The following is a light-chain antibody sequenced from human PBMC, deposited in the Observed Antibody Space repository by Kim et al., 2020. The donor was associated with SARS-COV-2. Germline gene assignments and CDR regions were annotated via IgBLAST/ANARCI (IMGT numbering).Light chain of an antibody. CDR1: SSNIGAGYD. J-gene: IGLJ1*01. CDR3: QSYDSSLTGFV. Sequence: GVTISWTGSSSNIGAGYDVHWYQHLPGTVPKLLIFGNTNRPSGVPDRFSGSKSGTSASLAITGLQAEDEADYYCQSYDSSLTGFVFGTGTKVTVL. CDR2: GNT. V-gene: IGLV1-40*01.